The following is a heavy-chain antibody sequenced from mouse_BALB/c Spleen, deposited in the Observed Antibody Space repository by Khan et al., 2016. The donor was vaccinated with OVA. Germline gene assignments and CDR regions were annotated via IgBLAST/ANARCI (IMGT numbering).Heavy chain of an antibody. J-gene: IGHJ3*01. CDR3: TRSGYGSFAY. CDR1: GYTFTTYY. Sequence: VQLQQSGAELVKTGASVKLSCQASGYTFTTYYMYWVKQRPGQGLEWIGEINPSNGGTNFNEKFKSKATLTVDNSSYTAYMQLSSLTTEDSAVYYCTRSGYGSFAYWGQGTLVTVSA. CDR2: INPSNGGT. V-gene: IGHV1S81*02. D-gene: IGHD2-2*01.